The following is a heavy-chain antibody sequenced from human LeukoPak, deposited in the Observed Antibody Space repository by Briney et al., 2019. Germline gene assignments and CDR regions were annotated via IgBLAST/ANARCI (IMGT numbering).Heavy chain of an antibody. D-gene: IGHD1-26*01. CDR1: GFIFSAFG. CDR2: IWKDGSNE. V-gene: IGHV3-33*06. Sequence: GRSLRLSCAASGFIFSAFGMHWVRQAPGKGLEWVAVIWKDGSNEFYADSVRGRFTISRDSPQNTLFLQMNSLRVDDTAIYFCAQGREVDETFDYWGQGTLVTVSS. J-gene: IGHJ4*01. CDR3: AQGREVDETFDY.